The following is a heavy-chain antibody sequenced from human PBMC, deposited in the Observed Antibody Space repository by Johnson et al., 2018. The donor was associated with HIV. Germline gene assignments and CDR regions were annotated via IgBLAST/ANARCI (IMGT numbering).Heavy chain of an antibody. D-gene: IGHD3-22*01. J-gene: IGHJ3*02. CDR1: GFNFDEYA. V-gene: IGHV3-9*01. CDR2: FTWNGGST. CDR3: ARVLTFYYDSSGFRNDAFDI. Sequence: LVESGGGLVQPGRSLRLSCVASGFNFDEYAMHWVRQAPGKGLEWVSGFTWNGGSTGYADSVKGRFTISRDNAKNSLYLQMNSLRAEDTALYYCARVLTFYYDSSGFRNDAFDIWGQGTMVSVSS.